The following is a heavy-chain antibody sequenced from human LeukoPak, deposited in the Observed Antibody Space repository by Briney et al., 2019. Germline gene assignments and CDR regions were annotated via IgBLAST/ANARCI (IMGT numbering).Heavy chain of an antibody. CDR2: IYYSGST. CDR3: ARHSSSWYGVDY. Sequence: SETLSLTCTVSGGSISSYYWSWIRQPPGKGLEWIGYIYYSGSTNYNPSLKSRVTISVDTSKNQFSLKLSSVTAADTAVYYCARHSSSWYGVDYWGQGTLVTASS. D-gene: IGHD6-13*01. V-gene: IGHV4-59*01. CDR1: GGSISSYY. J-gene: IGHJ4*02.